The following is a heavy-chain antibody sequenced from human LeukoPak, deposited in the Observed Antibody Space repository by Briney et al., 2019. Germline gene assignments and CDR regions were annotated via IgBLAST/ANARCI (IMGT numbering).Heavy chain of an antibody. Sequence: GGSLRLSCAASGFTFSSYGMHWVRQAPGKGLEWVAVISYDGSNKYYADSVKGRFTISRDNSKNTLYLQMNSLRAEDTAAYYCAKNEYYYDSSGPFDYWGQGTLVTVSS. CDR3: AKNEYYYDSSGPFDY. CDR1: GFTFSSYG. CDR2: ISYDGSNK. J-gene: IGHJ4*02. V-gene: IGHV3-30*18. D-gene: IGHD3-22*01.